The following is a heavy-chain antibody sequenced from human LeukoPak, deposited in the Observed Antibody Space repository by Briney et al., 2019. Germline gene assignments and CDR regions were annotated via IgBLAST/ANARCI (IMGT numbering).Heavy chain of an antibody. CDR1: GDSISSYY. Sequence: PSETLSLTCTVSGDSISSYYWSWIRQPPGKGLEWIGYLYDTGSTNYNASLQSRVTISRDTSKKQVSLELRSVTAADTAMYYCVRAGWFGDLHIPDYYLDSWGQGTLVTVSS. CDR3: VRAGWFGDLHIPDYYLDS. V-gene: IGHV4-59*01. J-gene: IGHJ5*01. D-gene: IGHD3-10*01. CDR2: LYDTGST.